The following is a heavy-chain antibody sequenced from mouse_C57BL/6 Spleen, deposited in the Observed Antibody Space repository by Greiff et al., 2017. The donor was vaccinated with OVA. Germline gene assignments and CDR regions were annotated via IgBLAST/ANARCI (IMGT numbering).Heavy chain of an antibody. CDR1: GYTFTSYW. Sequence: QVQLKQPGTELVKPGASVKLSCKASGYTFTSYWMHWVKQRPGQGLEWIGNINPSNGGTNYNEKFKSKATLTVDKSSSTAYMQLSSLTSEDSAVYYCARETVLGYYAMDYWGQGTSVTVSS. J-gene: IGHJ4*01. CDR2: INPSNGGT. D-gene: IGHD1-1*01. V-gene: IGHV1-53*01. CDR3: ARETVLGYYAMDY.